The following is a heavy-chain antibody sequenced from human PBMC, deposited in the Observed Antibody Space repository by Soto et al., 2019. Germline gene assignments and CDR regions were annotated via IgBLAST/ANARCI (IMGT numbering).Heavy chain of an antibody. CDR2: IYYSGST. Sequence: QVQLQESGPGLVKPSQTLSLTCTVSGGSISSGGYYWCWIRQHPGKGLEWIGYIYYSGSTYYNPSLKSRVTISVDTSKNQFSLKLSSVTAADTAVYYCARGLYSSSWSNWFDPWGQGTLVTVSS. D-gene: IGHD6-13*01. CDR3: ARGLYSSSWSNWFDP. V-gene: IGHV4-31*03. CDR1: GGSISSGGYY. J-gene: IGHJ5*02.